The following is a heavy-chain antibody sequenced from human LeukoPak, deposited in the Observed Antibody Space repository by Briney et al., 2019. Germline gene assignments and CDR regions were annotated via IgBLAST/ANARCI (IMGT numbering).Heavy chain of an antibody. CDR1: GFTVSTNY. CDR3: ARHDEGFGPFDY. V-gene: IGHV3-53*01. Sequence: GGSLRLSCAVAGFTVSTNYMSWVRQAPGKGLSGSQFFIYADSVKGRFTISRDNSKNTLYLQMNSLRVEDTAVYFCARHDEGFGPFDYWGQGTLVTVSS. J-gene: IGHJ4*02. CDR2: FI. D-gene: IGHD3-10*01.